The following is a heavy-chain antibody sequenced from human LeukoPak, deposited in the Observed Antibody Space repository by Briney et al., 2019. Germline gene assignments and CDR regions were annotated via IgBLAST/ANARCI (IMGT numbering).Heavy chain of an antibody. CDR2: IYHSGST. V-gene: IGHV4-4*02. Sequence: GSLRLSCAASGFTFSSYAMSWVRQPPGKGLEWIGEIYHSGSTNYNPSLKSRVTISVDKSKNQFSLKLSSVTAADTAVYYCARAYCSSTGCSAFDYWGQGTLVTVSS. D-gene: IGHD2-2*01. CDR1: GFTFSSYAM. J-gene: IGHJ4*02. CDR3: ARAYCSSTGCSAFDY.